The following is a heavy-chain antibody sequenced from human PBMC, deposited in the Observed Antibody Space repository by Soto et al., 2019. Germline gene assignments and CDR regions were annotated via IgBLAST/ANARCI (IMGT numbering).Heavy chain of an antibody. CDR2: IYYSGST. Sequence: PSETLSLTCTVSGGSISSYYWSWIRQPPGKGLEWIGYIYYSGSTTYNPSLKSRVTISVDTSKNQFSLKLSSVTAADTAVYYCARITMVRGVINYYYYGMDVWGQGTTVTVSS. J-gene: IGHJ6*02. CDR3: ARITMVRGVINYYYYGMDV. D-gene: IGHD3-10*01. CDR1: GGSISSYY. V-gene: IGHV4-59*01.